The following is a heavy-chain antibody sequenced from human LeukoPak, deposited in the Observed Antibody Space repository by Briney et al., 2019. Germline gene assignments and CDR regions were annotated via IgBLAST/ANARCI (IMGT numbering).Heavy chain of an antibody. CDR1: GFTLSSHW. D-gene: IGHD5-12*01. CDR2: IYSGGTT. Sequence: GGSLRLSCAASGFTLSSHWMGWVRQAPGKGLEWVSVIYSGGTTYYADSVKGRFTISKDNSKNTLYLQMNSLRAEDTAVYYCARDLYVDIVAPSGMDVWGQGTTVTVSS. J-gene: IGHJ6*02. V-gene: IGHV3-66*01. CDR3: ARDLYVDIVAPSGMDV.